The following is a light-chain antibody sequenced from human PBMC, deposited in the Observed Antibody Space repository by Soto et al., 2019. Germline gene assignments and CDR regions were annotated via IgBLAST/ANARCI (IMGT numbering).Light chain of an antibody. J-gene: IGKJ2*01. V-gene: IGKV1-5*03. CDR3: QQYNSFPYT. Sequence: DIQMTQSPSTLSASVGDRVTITCRASQSLSSWLAWYQQKPGKAPNLLIYKASSLESGVPSRFSGSGSGTEFTLTISSLQPDDFATYYCQQYNSFPYTFGQGTKLDIK. CDR2: KAS. CDR1: QSLSSW.